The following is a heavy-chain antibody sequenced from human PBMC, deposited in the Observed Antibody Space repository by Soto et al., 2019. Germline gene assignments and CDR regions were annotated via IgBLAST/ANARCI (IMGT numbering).Heavy chain of an antibody. CDR3: ARDLYSSGWYDY. CDR2: IYHSGST. CDR1: GGSISSYY. Sequence: SETLSLTCTVSGGSISSYYWSWIRQPPGKGLEWIGYIYHSGSTYYNPSLKSRVTISVDTSKNQFSLKLSSVTAADTAVYYCARDLYSSGWYDYWGQGTLVTVSS. J-gene: IGHJ4*02. V-gene: IGHV4-59*12. D-gene: IGHD6-19*01.